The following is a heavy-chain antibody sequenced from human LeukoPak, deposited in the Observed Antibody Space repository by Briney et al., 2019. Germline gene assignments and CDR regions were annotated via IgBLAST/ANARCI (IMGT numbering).Heavy chain of an antibody. CDR2: IKGKAGGETT. CDR3: AKDVPLTGGRSLLY. CDR1: GFRFSDAW. J-gene: IGHJ4*02. D-gene: IGHD2-8*02. Sequence: GGSLRLSCAASGFRFSDAWMTWVRQAPGKGLEWVGLIKGKAGGETTRYAAPVKGRFTISRDDSRNTLYLQMNSLKTEDTALYYCAKDVPLTGGRSLLYWGQGTLVGVSS. V-gene: IGHV3-15*01.